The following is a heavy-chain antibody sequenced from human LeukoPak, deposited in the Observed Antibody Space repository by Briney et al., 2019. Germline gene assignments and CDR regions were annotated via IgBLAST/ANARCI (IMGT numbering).Heavy chain of an antibody. CDR3: ARSSITIFGVVTPFDY. V-gene: IGHV3-66*02. D-gene: IGHD3-3*01. CDR1: GFTVSSNY. J-gene: IGHJ4*02. Sequence: GGSLRLSCSASGFTVSSNYMSWVRQAPGKGLEWDSVIYSGGSTYYADPVKGRFTISRDNSKNTLYLQMNSLRAEDTAVYYCARSSITIFGVVTPFDYWGQGTLVTVSS. CDR2: IYSGGST.